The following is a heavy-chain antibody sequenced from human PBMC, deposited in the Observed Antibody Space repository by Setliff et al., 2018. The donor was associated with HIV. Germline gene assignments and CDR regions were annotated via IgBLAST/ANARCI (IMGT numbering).Heavy chain of an antibody. V-gene: IGHV3-11*04. D-gene: IGHD3-3*01. J-gene: IGHJ3*02. CDR1: GFTFSDYY. CDR3: ASVYYNSWSGGSCVDALDI. Sequence: PGGSLRLSCAASGFTFSDYYMSWIRQAPGKGLEWVSYISSSGSTIYYADSVKGRFTISRDNAENSLHLQMNSLRAEDTAVYYCASVYYNSWSGGSCVDALDIWGQGTMVT. CDR2: ISSSGSTI.